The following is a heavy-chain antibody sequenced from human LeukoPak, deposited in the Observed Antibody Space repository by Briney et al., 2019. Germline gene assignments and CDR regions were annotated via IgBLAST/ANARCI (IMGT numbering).Heavy chain of an antibody. CDR1: GYTFTGYY. D-gene: IGHD6-19*01. Sequence: ASVKVSCKASGYTFTGYYMHWVRQAPGQGLEWMGWINPNSGGTNYAQKFQGRVTMTRDTSIGTAYMELSRLRSDDTAVCYCARDRHGAVAGKGPHADYWGQGTLVTVSS. V-gene: IGHV1-2*02. J-gene: IGHJ4*02. CDR2: INPNSGGT. CDR3: ARDRHGAVAGKGPHADY.